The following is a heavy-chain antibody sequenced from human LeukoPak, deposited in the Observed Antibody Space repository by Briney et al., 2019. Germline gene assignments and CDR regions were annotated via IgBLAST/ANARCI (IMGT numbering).Heavy chain of an antibody. CDR2: IKHDGSEK. J-gene: IGHJ4*02. CDR3: ARGRAFDY. V-gene: IGHV3-7*03. CDR1: GFTFTTFW. Sequence: PGGSLRLSCAASGFTFTTFWMNWIRQAPGKGLGWVANIKHDGSEKYYVDSVKGRFTISRDNAKNSLYLQMNSLRAEDTAVYYCARGRAFDYWGQGTLVTVSS.